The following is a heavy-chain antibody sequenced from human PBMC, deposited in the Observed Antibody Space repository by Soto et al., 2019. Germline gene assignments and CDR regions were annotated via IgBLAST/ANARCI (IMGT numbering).Heavy chain of an antibody. CDR2: ISYDGSNK. J-gene: IGHJ4*02. Sequence: QVQLVESGGGVVQPGRSLRLSCAASGFTFSSYAMHWVRQAPGKGLEWVAVISYDGSNKYYADSVKGRFTISRDNSKNPLYLQMNSLRAEDTAVYYCARGRGILTGFDYLGQGTLVTVSS. CDR1: GFTFSSYA. D-gene: IGHD3-9*01. V-gene: IGHV3-30-3*01. CDR3: ARGRGILTGFDY.